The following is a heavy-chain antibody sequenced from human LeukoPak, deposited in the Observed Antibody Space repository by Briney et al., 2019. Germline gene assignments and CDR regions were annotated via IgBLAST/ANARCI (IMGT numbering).Heavy chain of an antibody. Sequence: AGGSLRLSCAASGFTFSSYGMHWVRQAPGKGLEWVAVIWYDGSNKYYVDSVKGRFTISRDNSKNTLYLQMNSLRGEDTAVYYCARDRGSSWLLPDNWGPGTLVSVSS. CDR2: IWYDGSNK. D-gene: IGHD3-22*01. CDR1: GFTFSSYG. V-gene: IGHV3-33*01. J-gene: IGHJ4*02. CDR3: ARDRGSSWLLPDN.